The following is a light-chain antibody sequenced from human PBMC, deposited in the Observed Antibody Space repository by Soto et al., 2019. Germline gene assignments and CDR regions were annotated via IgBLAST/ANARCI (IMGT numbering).Light chain of an antibody. CDR2: ASS. CDR1: QSVSSY. J-gene: IGKJ5*01. CDR3: QLYGISPQ. V-gene: IGKV3-20*01. Sequence: EIVVTQSPCTLSLSQGERATLSCRASQSVSSYLAWYQHKPGQAPRLLIYASSNRATGIPDRFSGSASGPDFTLTINRLEPEDFAVYYCQLYGISPQFGQGTRLEIK.